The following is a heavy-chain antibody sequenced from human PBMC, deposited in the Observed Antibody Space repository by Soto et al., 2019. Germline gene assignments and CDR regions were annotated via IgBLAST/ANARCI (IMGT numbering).Heavy chain of an antibody. V-gene: IGHV1-69*19. CDR1: GGTFNTYA. D-gene: IGHD2-21*01. J-gene: IGHJ4*02. CDR3: AREVKVHTPACVY. Sequence: QVQLVQSGAEMKKPGSSVKVSCQSSGGTFNTYAMNWVRQAPGQGPEWMGDISPMFGAANYAPKFQGRVTITADESTGTSYMQLSSLTSEDTAIYFCAREVKVHTPACVYWGQGTLVTVSS. CDR2: ISPMFGAA.